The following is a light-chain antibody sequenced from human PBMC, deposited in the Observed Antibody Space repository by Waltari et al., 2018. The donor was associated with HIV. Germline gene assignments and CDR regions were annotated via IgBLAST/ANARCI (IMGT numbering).Light chain of an antibody. CDR2: YTD. CDR3: LLYIASGRV. CDR1: SDSASSADY. J-gene: IGLJ3*02. Sequence: QTVVTHEPSISVSPGGTITLTCGLRSDSASSADYASWYQQNTGQPPRTLIDYTDTRSSVVPYRFSGSIVGNQAALTITGAQSEDESDYYCLLYIASGRVFGGGTRLTVL. V-gene: IGLV8-61*01.